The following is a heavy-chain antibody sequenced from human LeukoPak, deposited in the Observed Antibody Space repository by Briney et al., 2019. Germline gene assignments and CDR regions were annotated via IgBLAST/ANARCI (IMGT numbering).Heavy chain of an antibody. CDR1: GFTFSNAW. D-gene: IGHD3-9*01. V-gene: IGHV3-15*01. CDR3: ATFDNPFGY. J-gene: IGHJ4*02. Sequence: GGSLRLSCAASGFTFSNAWMSWVRQAPGKGLEWVGRIKSKTDGGTTDYAAPVKGRFTISRDDSKNTLYLQMNSLRADDTAVYYCATFDNPFGYWGQGTLVTVSS. CDR2: IKSKTDGGTT.